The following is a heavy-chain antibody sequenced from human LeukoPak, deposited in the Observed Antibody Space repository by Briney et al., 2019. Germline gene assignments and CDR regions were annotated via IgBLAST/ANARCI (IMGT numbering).Heavy chain of an antibody. D-gene: IGHD3-10*01. V-gene: IGHV4-39*01. CDR1: GGLITTSIHY. CDR2: IYYIGIT. J-gene: IGHJ4*02. CDR3: ARQPTVRRGALGLNFDL. Sequence: KPPETLSVTCSVSGGLITTSIHYWAWIRQPPGKGLEWIARIYYIGITYYNASLESRVTMSVDTSRTQFSLRLRSVSAADASVYFCARQPTVRRGALGLNFDLGGQGMLVSVSS.